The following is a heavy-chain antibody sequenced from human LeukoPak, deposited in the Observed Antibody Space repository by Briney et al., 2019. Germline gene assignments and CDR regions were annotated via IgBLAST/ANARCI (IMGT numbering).Heavy chain of an antibody. Sequence: SQTLSLTCTVSGGSISSGGYYWSWIRQPPGKGLEWIGYIYHSGSTYYNPSLKSRVTISVDRSKNQFSLKLSSVTAADTAVYYCARGYCSSTSCHFDYWGQGTLVTVS. CDR3: ARGYCSSTSCHFDY. CDR1: GGSISSGGYY. CDR2: IYHSGST. J-gene: IGHJ4*02. V-gene: IGHV4-30-2*01. D-gene: IGHD2-2*01.